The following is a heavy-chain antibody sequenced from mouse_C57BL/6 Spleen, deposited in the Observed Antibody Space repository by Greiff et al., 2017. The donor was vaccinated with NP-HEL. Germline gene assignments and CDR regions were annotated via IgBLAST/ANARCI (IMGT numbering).Heavy chain of an antibody. CDR3: ARWWPYWYFDV. V-gene: IGHV1-64*01. Sequence: QVQLQQSGAELVKPGASVKLSCKASGYTFTSYWMHWVKQRPGQGLEWIGMIHPNSGSTNYNEKFKSKATLTVDKSSSTAYMQLSSLTSEDAAVYYCARWWPYWYFDVWGTGTTVTVSS. CDR1: GYTFTSYW. D-gene: IGHD1-1*02. J-gene: IGHJ1*03. CDR2: IHPNSGST.